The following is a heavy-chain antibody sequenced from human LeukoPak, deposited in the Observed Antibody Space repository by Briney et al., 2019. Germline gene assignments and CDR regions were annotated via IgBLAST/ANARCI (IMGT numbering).Heavy chain of an antibody. CDR1: GGSISSYY. CDR3: ARSSGWFDY. CDR2: IYSSGST. D-gene: IGHD6-19*01. J-gene: IGHJ4*02. V-gene: IGHV4-59*01. Sequence: SETLSLTCTVSGGSISSYYWIWIRQPPGKGLEWIGYIYSSGSTNYNPSLKSRVTISVDTSNNQFSLKLASVTAADTAVYYCARSSGWFDYWGQGILVTVSS.